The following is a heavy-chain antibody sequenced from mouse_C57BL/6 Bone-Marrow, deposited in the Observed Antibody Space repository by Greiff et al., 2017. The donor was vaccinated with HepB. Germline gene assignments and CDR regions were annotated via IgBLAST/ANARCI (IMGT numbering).Heavy chain of an antibody. CDR3: ARHPLTHYYAMDY. CDR2: ISNGGGST. V-gene: IGHV5-12*01. Sequence: EVKLMESGGGLVQPGGSLKLSCAASGFTFSDYYMYWVRQTPEKRLEWVAYISNGGGSTYYPDTVKGRFTISRDNAKNTLYLQMSRLKSEDTAMYYCARHPLTHYYAMDYWGQGTSVTVSS. J-gene: IGHJ4*01. D-gene: IGHD6-1*01. CDR1: GFTFSDYY.